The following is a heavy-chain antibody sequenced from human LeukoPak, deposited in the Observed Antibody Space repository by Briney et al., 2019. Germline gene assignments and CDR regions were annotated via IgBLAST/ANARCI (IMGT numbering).Heavy chain of an antibody. Sequence: GGSLRLSCAASGFTFSTYGMHWVRQAPGKGLEWVSSISSTSTYIYYADSVKGRFTISRDNAKNSLYLQMNSLRAEDTAVYYCATAGPSGPLGYFDYWGQGTLVTVSS. V-gene: IGHV3-21*04. CDR2: ISSTSTYI. J-gene: IGHJ4*02. CDR3: ATAGPSGPLGYFDY. D-gene: IGHD6-19*01. CDR1: GFTFSTYG.